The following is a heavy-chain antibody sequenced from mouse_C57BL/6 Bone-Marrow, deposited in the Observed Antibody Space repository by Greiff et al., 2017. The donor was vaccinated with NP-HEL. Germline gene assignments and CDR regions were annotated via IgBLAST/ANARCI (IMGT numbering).Heavy chain of an antibody. CDR1: GFTFSSYT. Sequence: EVMLVESGGGLVKPGGSLKLSCAASGFTFSSYTMSWVRQTPEKRLAWVATISGGGGNTYYPDSVKGRFTISRDNAKNALYLQMSSLRSEDTALYYCARHDRYFDVWGTGTTVTVSS. CDR3: ARHDRYFDV. J-gene: IGHJ1*03. V-gene: IGHV5-9*01. CDR2: ISGGGGNT.